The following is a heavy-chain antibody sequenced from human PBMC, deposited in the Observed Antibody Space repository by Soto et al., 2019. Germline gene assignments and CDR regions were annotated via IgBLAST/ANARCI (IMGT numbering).Heavy chain of an antibody. CDR2: MYNSGRT. J-gene: IGHJ4*02. CDR1: GGSVNSDYYY. CDR3: AREYSNSPEAFDI. V-gene: IGHV4-61*01. Sequence: QVKLQESGPGLVKPSETLSLTCTVSGGSVNSDYYYWTWIRQPPGKGLEWIGYMYNSGRTNYNPSLKSRVSISMDTSRNQFSLKLTSVTAADTAVFYCAREYSNSPEAFDIWGQGSLVTVSS. D-gene: IGHD1-26*01.